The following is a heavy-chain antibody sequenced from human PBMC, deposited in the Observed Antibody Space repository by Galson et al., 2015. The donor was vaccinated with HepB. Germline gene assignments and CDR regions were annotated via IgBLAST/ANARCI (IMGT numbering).Heavy chain of an antibody. J-gene: IGHJ5*02. Sequence: SLRLSCAASGSSFGDHVMSWFRQAPGKGLEWVGFIRNKVYRGTTEYAASVKGRFTISKDDSKSIAYLQMNSLKTEDTAVYYFARTEHQTFGGFTRGNLFDPWGQGTLVTVFS. D-gene: IGHD3-16*01. V-gene: IGHV3-49*03. CDR1: GSSFGDHV. CDR3: ARTEHQTFGGFTRGNLFDP. CDR2: IRNKVYRGTT.